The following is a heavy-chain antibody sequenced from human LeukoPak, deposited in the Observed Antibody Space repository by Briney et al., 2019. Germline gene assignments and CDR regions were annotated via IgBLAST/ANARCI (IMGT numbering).Heavy chain of an antibody. V-gene: IGHV1-18*01. D-gene: IGHD5-18*01. CDR3: AREVGDSAMAHFDH. CDR2: ISTYNANT. Sequence: GASVKVSCKASGYTFTSYGISWVRQAPGQGLEWMGWISTYNANTNTKYAQKFQGRVTMTTDTSTSTAYMDLRSLRSDDTAVYYCAREVGDSAMAHFDHWGQGTLVTVSS. J-gene: IGHJ4*02. CDR1: GYTFTSYG.